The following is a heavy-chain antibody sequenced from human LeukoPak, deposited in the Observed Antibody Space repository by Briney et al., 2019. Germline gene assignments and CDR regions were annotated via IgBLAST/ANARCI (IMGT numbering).Heavy chain of an antibody. Sequence: SVTVSCKASGGTFSSYALSWVRQAPGQGLEWMGGIIPIFGSANYAQKFQGRVTITAHESTSTAYMELSSQRSEDTAVYYWASQAHIVATSAADYWGQGTLVTVSS. CDR3: ASQAHIVATSAADY. CDR2: IIPIFGSA. CDR1: GGTFSSYA. J-gene: IGHJ4*02. D-gene: IGHD5-12*01. V-gene: IGHV1-69*13.